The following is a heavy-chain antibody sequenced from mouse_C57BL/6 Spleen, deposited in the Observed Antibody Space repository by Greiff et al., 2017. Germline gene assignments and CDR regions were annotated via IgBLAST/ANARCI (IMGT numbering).Heavy chain of an antibody. CDR3: ARDYYGSSNGGFAY. CDR2: IHPNSGST. V-gene: IGHV1-64*01. Sequence: VQLQQPGAELVKPGASVKLSCKASGYTFTSYWMHWVKQRPGQGLEWIGMIHPNSGSTNYNEKFKSKATLTVDKSSSTAYMQLSSLTSEDSAVYYCARDYYGSSNGGFAYWGQGTLVTVSA. CDR1: GYTFTSYW. D-gene: IGHD1-1*01. J-gene: IGHJ3*01.